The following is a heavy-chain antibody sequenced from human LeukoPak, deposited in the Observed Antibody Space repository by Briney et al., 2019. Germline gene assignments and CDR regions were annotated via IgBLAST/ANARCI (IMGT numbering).Heavy chain of an antibody. CDR2: ISAYNGNT. CDR1: GYTFTSYG. J-gene: IGHJ6*04. Sequence: GASVKVSCKASGYTFTSYGISWVRQAPGQGLEWMGRISAYNGNTNYAQKLQGRVTMTTDTSTSTAYMELRSLRSDDTAVYYCARVEGIQPWWRGMDVWGKGTTVTVSS. D-gene: IGHD5-18*01. V-gene: IGHV1-18*04. CDR3: ARVEGIQPWWRGMDV.